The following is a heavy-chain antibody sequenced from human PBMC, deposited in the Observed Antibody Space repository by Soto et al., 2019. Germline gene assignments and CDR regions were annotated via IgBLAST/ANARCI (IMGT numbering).Heavy chain of an antibody. D-gene: IGHD1-26*01. CDR3: ARGCGPKNYYYYGMDV. J-gene: IGHJ6*02. CDR2: IYYSGST. CDR1: GCSISSYH. V-gene: IGHV4-59*07. Sequence: PXDTLFLTCHVSGCSISSYHRSWIRQPPGKGLEWIGYIYYSGSTNYNPSLKSRVTISVDTSKNQFSLKLSSVTAEDTAVYYCARGCGPKNYYYYGMDVWGQGTTVTVSS.